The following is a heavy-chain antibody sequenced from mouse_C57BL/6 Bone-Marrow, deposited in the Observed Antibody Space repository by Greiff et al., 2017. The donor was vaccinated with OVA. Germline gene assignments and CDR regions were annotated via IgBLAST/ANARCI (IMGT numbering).Heavy chain of an antibody. D-gene: IGHD1-1*01. CDR1: GYTFTSYG. J-gene: IGHJ2*01. V-gene: IGHV1-81*01. CDR2: IYPRSGNT. Sequence: QVQLQQSGAELARPGASVKLSCKASGYTFTSYGISWVKQRTGQGLERIGEIYPRSGNTYYNEKFKGKATLTADKSSSTAYMELRSVTSEHSAVYSCASEGASAVAGYFDYWGQGTTLTVSS. CDR3: ASEGASAVAGYFDY.